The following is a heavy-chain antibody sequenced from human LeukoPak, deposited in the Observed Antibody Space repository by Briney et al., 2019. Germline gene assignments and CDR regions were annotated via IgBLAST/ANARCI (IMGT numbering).Heavy chain of an antibody. D-gene: IGHD3-16*01. CDR3: ARDQFMITFGGVPDY. CDR2: INPNSGNP. V-gene: IGHV7-4-1*02. J-gene: IGHJ4*02. CDR1: GYTFTGYY. Sequence: ASVKVSCKASGYTFTGYYMHWVRQAPGQGLEWMGWINPNSGNPTYAQGFTGRFVFSLDTSVSTAYLQISSLKAEDTAVYYCARDQFMITFGGVPDYWGQGTLVTVSS.